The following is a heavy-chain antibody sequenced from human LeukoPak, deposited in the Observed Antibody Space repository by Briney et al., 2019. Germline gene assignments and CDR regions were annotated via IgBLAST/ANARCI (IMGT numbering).Heavy chain of an antibody. CDR1: GFTFSSYS. V-gene: IGHV3-48*01. D-gene: IGHD3-9*01. Sequence: QTGGSLRLSCAASGFTFSSYSMNWVRQAPGKGLEWVSYISSSSSTIYYADSVKGRFTISRDNAKNSLYLQMNSLRAEDTAVYYCARDAVLRYFDWSGTYYYGMDVWGQGTTVTVSS. CDR3: ARDAVLRYFDWSGTYYYGMDV. CDR2: ISSSSSTI. J-gene: IGHJ6*02.